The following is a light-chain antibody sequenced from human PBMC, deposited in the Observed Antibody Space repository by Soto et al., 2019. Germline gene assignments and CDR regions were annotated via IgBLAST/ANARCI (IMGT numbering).Light chain of an antibody. CDR1: SSDVGNYNR. Sequence: QSALTRPPSVSGSPGQSVTISCTGTSSDVGNYNRVSWYQQPPGAAPKLMIYEVTNRPSGVPDRFSGSKSGNTASLTISGLQAEDEADYYCSSYTSRYTYVFGTGTKLTVL. J-gene: IGLJ1*01. V-gene: IGLV2-18*02. CDR3: SSYTSRYTYV. CDR2: EVT.